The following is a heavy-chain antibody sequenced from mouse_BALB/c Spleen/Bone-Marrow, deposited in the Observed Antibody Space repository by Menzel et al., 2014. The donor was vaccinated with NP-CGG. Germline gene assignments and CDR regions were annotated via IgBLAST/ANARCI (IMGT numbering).Heavy chain of an antibody. CDR3: ARSGYGNYFYAMDY. D-gene: IGHD2-10*02. CDR2: INPGSGGT. CDR1: GYAFTNYL. J-gene: IGHJ4*01. V-gene: IGHV1-54*01. Sequence: QVQLQQSGAELVRPGTSVKVSCKASGYAFTNYLIEWVKRRPGQGLEWIGVINPGSGGTNYSEKFKGKATLTADKSSSTAYMQLSSLTSDDSAVYFCARSGYGNYFYAMDYWGQGTSVTVSS.